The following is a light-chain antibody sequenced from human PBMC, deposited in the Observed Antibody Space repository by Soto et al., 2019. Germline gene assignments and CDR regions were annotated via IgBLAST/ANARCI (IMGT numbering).Light chain of an antibody. Sequence: EIVLTQSPGTLSLSPGDRATLSCRASQSVSSSYLAWYQQNPGQAPRLLIYGASSRATGIPDRFSGSGSGTDFTLTISRLEPEDFAVYYCQQYGSSPPWTFGQGTQVEIK. CDR2: GAS. V-gene: IGKV3-20*01. CDR1: QSVSSSY. CDR3: QQYGSSPPWT. J-gene: IGKJ1*01.